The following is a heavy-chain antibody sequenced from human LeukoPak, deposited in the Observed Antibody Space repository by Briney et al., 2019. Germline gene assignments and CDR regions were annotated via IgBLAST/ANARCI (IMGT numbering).Heavy chain of an antibody. V-gene: IGHV4-59*01. D-gene: IGHD2-2*01. CDR2: IYYSGST. J-gene: IGHJ6*02. CDR1: GGSISSYY. Sequence: SETLSLTCTASGGSISSYYWSWIRQPPGKGLEWIGYIYYSGSTNYNPSLKSRVTISVDTSKNQFSLKLSSVTAADTAVYYCARDLKGSTFYYGMDVWGQGTTVTVSS. CDR3: ARDLKGSTFYYGMDV.